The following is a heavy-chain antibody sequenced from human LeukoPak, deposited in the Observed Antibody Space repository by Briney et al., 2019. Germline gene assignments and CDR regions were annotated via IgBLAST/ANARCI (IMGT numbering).Heavy chain of an antibody. CDR2: IYFTGST. Sequence: SETLSLTCTVSGGSVSSGSYYWGWIRQPPGKGLEWIGSIYFTGSTYYNPSLKSRVTISVDTSKNQFSLRLSSVTAADTAVYYCARHPFYDYVWGSYRGSFDYWGQGTLVTVSS. J-gene: IGHJ4*02. CDR1: GGSVSSGSYY. V-gene: IGHV4-39*01. CDR3: ARHPFYDYVWGSYRGSFDY. D-gene: IGHD3-16*02.